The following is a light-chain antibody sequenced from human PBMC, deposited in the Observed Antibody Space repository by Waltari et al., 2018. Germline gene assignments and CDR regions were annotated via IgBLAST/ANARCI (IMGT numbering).Light chain of an antibody. Sequence: EIVMTQSPATLSVSPGERATLSCRASQSVSSNLAWYQQKPGQAPSLLIYCASTRATGIPARFSGSGSGTEFTLTISSLQSEDFALYYCQQYKNWPPVTFGGGTKVEIK. V-gene: IGKV3-15*01. J-gene: IGKJ4*01. CDR3: QQYKNWPPVT. CDR2: CAS. CDR1: QSVSSN.